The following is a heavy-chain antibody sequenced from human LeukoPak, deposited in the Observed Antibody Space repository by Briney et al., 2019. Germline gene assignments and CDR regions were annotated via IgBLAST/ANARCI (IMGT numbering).Heavy chain of an antibody. V-gene: IGHV4-34*01. Sequence: SETLSLTCAVYGGFFSGYYWSWIRQPPGKGLEWIGEINHSGSTNYNPSLKSRVTISVNTSKNQFSLKLSSVTAADTAVYYCASGYYGSGSVHDDAFDIWGQGTMVTVSS. CDR1: GGFFSGYY. CDR2: INHSGST. J-gene: IGHJ3*02. CDR3: ASGYYGSGSVHDDAFDI. D-gene: IGHD3-10*01.